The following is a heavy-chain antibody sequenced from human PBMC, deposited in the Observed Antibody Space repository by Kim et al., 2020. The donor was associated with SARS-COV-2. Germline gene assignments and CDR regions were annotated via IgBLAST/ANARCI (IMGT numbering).Heavy chain of an antibody. CDR3: ARDSLPRASSSGFPDAFDI. D-gene: IGHD3-22*01. CDR1: GYTFTSYA. J-gene: IGHJ3*02. V-gene: IGHV1-3*01. Sequence: ASVKVSCKASGYTFTSYAMHWVRQAPGQRLEWMGWINAGNGNTKYSQKFQGRVTITRDTSASTAYMELSSLRSEDTAVYYCARDSLPRASSSGFPDAFDIWGQGTMVTVSS. CDR2: INAGNGNT.